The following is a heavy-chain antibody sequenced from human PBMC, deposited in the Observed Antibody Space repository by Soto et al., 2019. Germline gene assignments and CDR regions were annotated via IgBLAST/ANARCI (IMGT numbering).Heavy chain of an antibody. Sequence: GGSLRLSCAASGFTFSTYAMSWVRQAPGKGLEWVSNIGSSAASANYIDSVKGRFTISRDNSKNTLYLQMHSLRAEDTAVYYCAKYQYSGGWHSDYWGQGTLVTVSS. D-gene: IGHD6-19*01. CDR2: IGSSAASA. J-gene: IGHJ4*02. CDR1: GFTFSTYA. V-gene: IGHV3-23*01. CDR3: AKYQYSGGWHSDY.